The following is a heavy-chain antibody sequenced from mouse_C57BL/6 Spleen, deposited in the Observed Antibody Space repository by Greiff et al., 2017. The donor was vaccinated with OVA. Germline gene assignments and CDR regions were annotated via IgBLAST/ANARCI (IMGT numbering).Heavy chain of an antibody. J-gene: IGHJ3*01. V-gene: IGHV1-52*01. Sequence: VQLQQPGAELVRPGSSVKLSCKASGYTFTSYWMHWVKQRPIQGLEWIGNIDPSDSETHYNQKFKDKATLTVDKSSSTAYMQLSSLTSEDSAVYYCARDHGSSFAWFAYWGQGTLVTVSA. CDR2: IDPSDSET. D-gene: IGHD1-1*01. CDR3: ARDHGSSFAWFAY. CDR1: GYTFTSYW.